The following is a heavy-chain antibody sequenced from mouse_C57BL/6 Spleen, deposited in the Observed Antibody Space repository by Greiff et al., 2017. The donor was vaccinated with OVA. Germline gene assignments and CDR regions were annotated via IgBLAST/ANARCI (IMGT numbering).Heavy chain of an antibody. V-gene: IGHV1-19*01. CDR2: INPYNGGT. Sequence: EVQLQQSGPVLVKPGASVKMSCKASGYTFTDYYMNWVKQSHGKSLEWIGVINPYNGGTSYNQKFKGKATLTVDKSSSTAYMELNSLTSEDSAVYYCARKGYGSSYGYFDVWGTGTTVTVSS. J-gene: IGHJ1*03. D-gene: IGHD1-1*01. CDR3: ARKGYGSSYGYFDV. CDR1: GYTFTDYY.